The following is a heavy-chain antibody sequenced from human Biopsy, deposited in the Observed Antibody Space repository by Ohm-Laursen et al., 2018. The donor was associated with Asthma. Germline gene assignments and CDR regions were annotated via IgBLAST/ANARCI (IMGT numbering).Heavy chain of an antibody. CDR1: GFSLRTPGVR. CDR2: IYWDDYN. V-gene: IGHV2-5*02. J-gene: IGHJ5*02. CDR3: ALSQDSGFDDHSPSWFDP. D-gene: IGHD3-9*01. Sequence: TQTLTLTSSFSGFSLRTPGVRVGWIRQSPGKALEWLALIYWDDYNLFRPSLKRRLTITKDPSKNQVVLTMTKMDPVDSGTYYCALSQDSGFDDHSPSWFDPWGQGTLVTVSS.